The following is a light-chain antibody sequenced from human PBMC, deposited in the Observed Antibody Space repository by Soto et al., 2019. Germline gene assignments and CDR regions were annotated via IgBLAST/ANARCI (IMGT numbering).Light chain of an antibody. V-gene: IGLV2-14*01. CDR1: SSDVGGYNY. CDR3: SSYTISSTYV. J-gene: IGLJ1*01. CDR2: DVS. Sequence: QSVLTQPASVSGSPGQSITISCTGTSSDVGGYNYVSWYQQHPGTAPKLIIYDVSNRPSGVPDRFSGSKSGNTASLTISGLQAEDEGDYYCSSYTISSTYVFGTGTKVTVL.